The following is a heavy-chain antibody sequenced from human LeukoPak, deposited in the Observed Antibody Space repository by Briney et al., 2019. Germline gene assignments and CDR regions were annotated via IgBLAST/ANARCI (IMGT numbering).Heavy chain of an antibody. CDR2: IYYSGST. Sequence: PSETLSLTCTVSGGSISSSSYYWGWIRQPPGKGLEWIGSIYYSGSTYYNPSLKSRVTISVDTSKNQFSLKLSSVTAADTAVYYCASYSYGPGGAFDIWGQGTMVTVSS. V-gene: IGHV4-39*01. CDR1: GGSISSSSYY. CDR3: ASYSYGPGGAFDI. J-gene: IGHJ3*02. D-gene: IGHD5-18*01.